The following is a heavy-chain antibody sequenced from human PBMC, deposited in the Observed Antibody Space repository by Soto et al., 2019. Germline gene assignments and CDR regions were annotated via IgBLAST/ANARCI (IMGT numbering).Heavy chain of an antibody. V-gene: IGHV2-5*02. CDR1: GFSLSTTPVG. Sequence: SGPTLVNPTQTLTLTCTLSGFSLSTTPVGVGWIRQPPGKALEWLALIYWDDDKRYSPSLKSRLTITKDTSKNQVVLTMTNMDPVDTATYYCAHSLIGYYYDSSGSNWFDPWGQGTLVTVSS. J-gene: IGHJ5*02. D-gene: IGHD3-22*01. CDR2: IYWDDDK. CDR3: AHSLIGYYYDSSGSNWFDP.